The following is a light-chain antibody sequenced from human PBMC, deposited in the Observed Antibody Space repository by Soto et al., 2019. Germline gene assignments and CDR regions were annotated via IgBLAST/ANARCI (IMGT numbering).Light chain of an antibody. CDR3: QVRNVWPS. J-gene: IGKJ1*01. V-gene: IGKV3-11*01. CDR1: QSVSTS. Sequence: IVLTQSPVTLALSPGESAILSCRASQSVSTSLAWYQHKPGQAPRLFIYDASKRAPGIPARITGSGSGTDFTLTISSLEAEDSAVYYCQVRNVWPSFGQGTKLEIK. CDR2: DAS.